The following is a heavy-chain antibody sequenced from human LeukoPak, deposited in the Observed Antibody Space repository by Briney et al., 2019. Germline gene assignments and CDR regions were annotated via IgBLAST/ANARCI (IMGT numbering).Heavy chain of an antibody. CDR2: IKQDGSEK. D-gene: IGHD3-22*01. V-gene: IGHV3-7*05. J-gene: IGHJ4*02. Sequence: GGSLRLSCAASGFTFSSYWMSWVRQAPGKGLEWVANIKQDGSEKYYVDSVKGRFTISRDNAEESLYLQMNSLRAEDTAVYYCVRERTNYYDSSGYYWGQGTLVTVSS. CDR1: GFTFSSYW. CDR3: VRERTNYYDSSGYY.